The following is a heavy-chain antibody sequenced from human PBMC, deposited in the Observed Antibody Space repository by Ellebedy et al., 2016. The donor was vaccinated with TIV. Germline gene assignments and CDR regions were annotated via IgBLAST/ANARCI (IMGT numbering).Heavy chain of an antibody. CDR1: DFIFGDFS. J-gene: IGHJ5*02. Sequence: GESLKISXSASDFIFGDFSMNWVRQAPGKGLEWVSAISPSGGTTYYADSVKGRFTISRDNSKNTVFLQMKRLRGDDTAVYYCARGASGLDPWGQGTLVTVSS. V-gene: IGHV3-23*01. CDR3: ARGASGLDP. D-gene: IGHD3-10*01. CDR2: ISPSGGTT.